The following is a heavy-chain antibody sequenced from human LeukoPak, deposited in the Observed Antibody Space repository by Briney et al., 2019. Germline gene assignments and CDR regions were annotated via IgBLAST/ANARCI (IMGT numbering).Heavy chain of an antibody. CDR1: GFTFSSYW. CDR3: ARDTIPYCSGGSCSRWHY. J-gene: IGHJ4*02. V-gene: IGHV3-74*01. Sequence: GGSLRLSCAGSGFTFSSYWMHWVRQAPGKGLVWVSRTHSDGSSTSYADSVKGRFTISRDNAKNTLYLQMDSLRVEDTAVYYCARDTIPYCSGGSCSRWHYWGQGTLVTVSS. CDR2: THSDGSST. D-gene: IGHD2-15*01.